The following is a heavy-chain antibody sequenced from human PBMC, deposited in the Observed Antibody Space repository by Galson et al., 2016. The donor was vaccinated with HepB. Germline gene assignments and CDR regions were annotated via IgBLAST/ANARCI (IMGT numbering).Heavy chain of an antibody. J-gene: IGHJ4*02. Sequence: SLRLSCAASGFTFSGYGMHWVRQAPGKGLEWVAADSMDGRRKFYADSVKGRFTISRDNSNNILFLQRSSLGADDTAVYFCAKRHEYCPPVGCSVDYWGQGTLVSVSS. CDR3: AKRHEYCPPVGCSVDY. CDR1: GFTFSGYG. D-gene: IGHD2/OR15-2a*01. CDR2: DSMDGRRK. V-gene: IGHV3-30*18.